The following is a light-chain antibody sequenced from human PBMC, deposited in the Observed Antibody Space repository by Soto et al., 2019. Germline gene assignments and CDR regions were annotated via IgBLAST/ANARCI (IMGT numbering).Light chain of an antibody. J-gene: IGLJ1*01. Sequence: QSALTQPRSVSGSPGQSVTISCTGTSSDVGGYNYVFWYQQHPGKAPKLMIYDVSKRPSGVPDRFSGSKSGNTASLTISGLQAEDEADYYCCSYAGSYTYNYVFGTGTKVTVL. V-gene: IGLV2-11*01. CDR2: DVS. CDR1: SSDVGGYNY. CDR3: CSYAGSYTYNYV.